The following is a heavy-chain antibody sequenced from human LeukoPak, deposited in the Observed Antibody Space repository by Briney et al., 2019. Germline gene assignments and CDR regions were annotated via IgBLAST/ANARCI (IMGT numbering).Heavy chain of an antibody. V-gene: IGHV3-64D*06. J-gene: IGHJ4*02. CDR1: GFTFSNYV. CDR3: AVQSFDY. CDR2: INSDGGDT. Sequence: AGGSLRLSCAASGFTFSNYVMHWVRQAPGKGLEYVSGINSDGGDTQYTASVKGRFTVSRDNSENTLYLQMSSLRPEDTAVYYCAVQSFDYWGQGTLVTVSS.